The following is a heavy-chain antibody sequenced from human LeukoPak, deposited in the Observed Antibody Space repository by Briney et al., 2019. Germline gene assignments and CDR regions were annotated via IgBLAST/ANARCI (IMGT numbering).Heavy chain of an antibody. CDR1: GYTFTSYD. D-gene: IGHD3-10*01. J-gene: IGHJ5*02. CDR2: MNPNSGNT. Sequence: ASVKVSCKASGYTFTSYDINWVRQATGQGLEWMGWMNPNSGNTGYAQKFQGRVTITRNTSISTAYMELSRLRSDDTAVYYCARDRTPYGSGRRNWFDPWGQGTLVTVSS. V-gene: IGHV1-8*03. CDR3: ARDRTPYGSGRRNWFDP.